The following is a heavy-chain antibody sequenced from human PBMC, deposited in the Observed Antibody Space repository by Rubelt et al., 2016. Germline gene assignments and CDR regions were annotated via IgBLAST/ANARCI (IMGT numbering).Heavy chain of an antibody. D-gene: IGHD3-16*01. Sequence: WYDGSNKYYADSVKGRFTISRDNSKNTLYLQINSLRAEDTAVYYCANRFGGGRSPYWYFDLWGRGTLVTVSS. V-gene: IGHV3-33*06. J-gene: IGHJ2*01. CDR2: WYDGSNK. CDR3: ANRFGGGRSPYWYFDL.